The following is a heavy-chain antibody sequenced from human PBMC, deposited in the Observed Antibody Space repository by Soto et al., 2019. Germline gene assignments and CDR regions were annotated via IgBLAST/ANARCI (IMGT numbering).Heavy chain of an antibody. V-gene: IGHV3-48*01. Sequence: PGGSLRLSCVVSGFTFNSYSMDWVRQAPGKGLEWVSYITSGSSTIHYADSVKGRFTISRDNAKNSVFLQMNSLRVEDTAVYYCTRARAWPYSFDYWGQGTLVTVSS. CDR3: TRARAWPYSFDY. CDR1: GFTFNSYS. CDR2: ITSGSSTI. J-gene: IGHJ4*02.